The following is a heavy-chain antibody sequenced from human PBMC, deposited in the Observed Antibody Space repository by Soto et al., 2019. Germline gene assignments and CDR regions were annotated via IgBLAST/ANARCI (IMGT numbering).Heavy chain of an antibody. Sequence: QVQLVESGGGEVQPGTSLRLSCVASGFTFSNNGMHWVRQAPGKGLEWVALVSHDGRKTFHADSVKGRLTIYRDNSKNTVYLHMSNLRPEDTAVYQCAKDLRQGASGATVYGMDVWGQGTTVTVSS. CDR1: GFTFSNNG. J-gene: IGHJ6*02. CDR3: AKDLRQGASGATVYGMDV. CDR2: VSHDGRKT. D-gene: IGHD5-12*01. V-gene: IGHV3-30*18.